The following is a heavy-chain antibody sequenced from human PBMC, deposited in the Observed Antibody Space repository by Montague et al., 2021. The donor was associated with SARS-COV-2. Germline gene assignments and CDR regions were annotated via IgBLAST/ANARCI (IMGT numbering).Heavy chain of an antibody. V-gene: IGHV4-4*01. J-gene: IGHJ4*02. D-gene: IGHD6-19*01. CDR3: AKDVSLSVAALDS. CDR2: ILHSGTA. CDR1: GFTFRSYAM. Sequence: SLRLSCAASGFTFRSYAMSWVRQAPGKGLEWLGEILHSGTANYNPSLKSRVTISVDKSRNEFSLKLSSLTAADTAVYFCAKDVSLSVAALDSWGQGTLVTVSS.